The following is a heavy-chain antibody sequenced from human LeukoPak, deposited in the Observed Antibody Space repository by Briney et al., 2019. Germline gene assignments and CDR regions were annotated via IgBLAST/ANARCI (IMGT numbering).Heavy chain of an antibody. Sequence: PSETLSLTCTVSGGSISSSSYYWGWIRQPPGKGLEWIGSICYSGSTYYNPSLKSRVTISVDTSKNQFSLKLSSVTAADTAVYYCARHAPYYYDSSGYYHPFDYWGQGTLVTVSS. J-gene: IGHJ4*02. V-gene: IGHV4-39*01. CDR3: ARHAPYYYDSSGYYHPFDY. D-gene: IGHD3-22*01. CDR2: ICYSGST. CDR1: GGSISSSSYY.